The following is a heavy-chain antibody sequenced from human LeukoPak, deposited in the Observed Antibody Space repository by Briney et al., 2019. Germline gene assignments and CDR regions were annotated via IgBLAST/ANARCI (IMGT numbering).Heavy chain of an antibody. CDR1: GFTFSNYN. J-gene: IGHJ6*03. D-gene: IGHD4-17*01. V-gene: IGHV3-21*01. CDR2: ITRDTIYT. CDR3: ARDPYNGYYGDDYYYYMDV. Sequence: TGGSLRLSCAASGFTFSNYNMNWVRQTPGKGLEWVSSITRDTIYTFYADSVKGRFTISRDNAKNSLSLQMSSLRAEDTAVYYCARDPYNGYYGDDYYYYMDVWGKGTTVTISS.